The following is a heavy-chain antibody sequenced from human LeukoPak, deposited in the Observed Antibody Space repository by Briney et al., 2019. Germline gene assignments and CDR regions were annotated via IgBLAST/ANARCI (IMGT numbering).Heavy chain of an antibody. CDR1: GYAFTSYD. J-gene: IGHJ3*01. D-gene: IGHD2-8*01. V-gene: IGHV1-8*01. Sequence: ASVKVSFKASGYAFTSYDINWLRHATRQGLELMGWMNTNSSNTGYAQEFQGRVTMTRNTSISTAYMAVTSMRVEDSAVYYCARTKADHDAFDFWGQGTMVTVSS. CDR3: ARTKADHDAFDF. CDR2: MNTNSSNT.